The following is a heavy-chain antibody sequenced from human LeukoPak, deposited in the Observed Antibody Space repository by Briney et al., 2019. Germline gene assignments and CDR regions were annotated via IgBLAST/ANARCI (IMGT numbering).Heavy chain of an antibody. J-gene: IGHJ4*02. CDR1: GFTSSSYA. Sequence: PGGSLRLSCAASGFTSSSYAMSWVRQAPGKGLEWVSAISGSGGSTYYADSVKGRFTISRDNSKNTLYLQMNSLRAEDTAVYYCAKADNLYYDSSGYEFYFDYWGQGTLVTVSS. V-gene: IGHV3-23*01. CDR2: ISGSGGST. D-gene: IGHD3-22*01. CDR3: AKADNLYYDSSGYEFYFDY.